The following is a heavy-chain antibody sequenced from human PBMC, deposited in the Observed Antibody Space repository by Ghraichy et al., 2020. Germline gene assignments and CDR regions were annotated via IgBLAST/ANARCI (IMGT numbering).Heavy chain of an antibody. Sequence: GGSLRLSCAASGFTFSSYSMNWVRQAPGKGLEWVSYISSSSSTIYYADSVKGRFTISRDNAKNSLYLQMNSLRDEDTAVYYCARREVVVPAAPTSYYYYYGMDVWGQGTTVTVSS. CDR3: ARREVVVPAAPTSYYYYYGMDV. V-gene: IGHV3-48*02. CDR1: GFTFSSYS. J-gene: IGHJ6*02. D-gene: IGHD2-2*01. CDR2: ISSSSSTI.